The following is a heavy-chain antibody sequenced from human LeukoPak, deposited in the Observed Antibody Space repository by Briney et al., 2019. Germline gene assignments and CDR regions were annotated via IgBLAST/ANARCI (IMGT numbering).Heavy chain of an antibody. CDR3: AREEMTSGYYFDY. D-gene: IGHD5-24*01. J-gene: IGHJ4*02. CDR2: IYSSGST. V-gene: IGHV4-59*01. Sequence: SETLSLTCTVSGGSISSYYWSWIRQPPGKGLEWIGYIYSSGSTNYNPSLKSRVTISVDTSKNHFYLKLTSVTAADTAVYYCAREEMTSGYYFDYWGQGTLVTVSS. CDR1: GGSISSYY.